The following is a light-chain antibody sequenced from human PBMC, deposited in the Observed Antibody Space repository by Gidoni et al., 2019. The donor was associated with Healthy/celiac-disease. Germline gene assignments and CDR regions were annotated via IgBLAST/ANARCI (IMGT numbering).Light chain of an antibody. CDR2: GAS. CDR3: QQYGSSSIT. J-gene: IGKJ5*01. Sequence: EIVLTQSPGTLSLSPGERATLSCRASQSVRSSYLAWYQQKPGQAPRLLIYGASSRATGIPDRFSGSGSGTDFTLTISRLEPEDFAVYYCQQYGSSSITFGQXTRLEIK. V-gene: IGKV3-20*01. CDR1: QSVRSSY.